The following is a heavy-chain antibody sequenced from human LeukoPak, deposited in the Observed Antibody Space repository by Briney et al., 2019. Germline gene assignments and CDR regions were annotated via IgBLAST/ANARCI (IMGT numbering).Heavy chain of an antibody. D-gene: IGHD3-22*01. J-gene: IGHJ4*02. Sequence: GGSLRLSCAASGFTFDDYGMSWVRQAPGKGLEWVSGINWNGGSTGYADSVKGRFTISRDNAKNSLYLQMNSLRAEDTALYYCARGVYYYDCSGPFDYWGQGTLVTVSS. CDR1: GFTFDDYG. CDR2: INWNGGST. CDR3: ARGVYYYDCSGPFDY. V-gene: IGHV3-20*04.